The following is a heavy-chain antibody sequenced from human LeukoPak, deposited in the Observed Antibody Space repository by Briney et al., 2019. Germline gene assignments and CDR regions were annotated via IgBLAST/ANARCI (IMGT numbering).Heavy chain of an antibody. D-gene: IGHD1-26*01. CDR3: ASCIVGANWFDP. Sequence: SETLSLTCAVSGGSITYYYWNWIRQPPGKGLEWIGYIHNSGSTSYNSSLESRVTISADMSKNQVSLKLTSVTAADTAVYYCASCIVGANWFDPWGQGILVTVSS. CDR2: IHNSGST. V-gene: IGHV4-59*01. CDR1: GGSITYYY. J-gene: IGHJ5*02.